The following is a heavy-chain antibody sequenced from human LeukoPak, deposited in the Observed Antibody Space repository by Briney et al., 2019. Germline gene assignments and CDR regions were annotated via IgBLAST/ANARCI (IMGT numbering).Heavy chain of an antibody. CDR3: ARGIWTTPGDAFDI. CDR2: MNPNSGNT. V-gene: IGHV1-8*01. D-gene: IGHD3/OR15-3a*01. J-gene: IGHJ3*02. CDR1: GYTFTSCD. Sequence: ASVKVSCKASGYTFTSCDINWVRQATGQGLEWMGWMNPNSGNTGYAQKFQGRVTMTRNTSISTAYMELSSLRSEDTAVYYCARGIWTTPGDAFDIWGQGTMVTVSS.